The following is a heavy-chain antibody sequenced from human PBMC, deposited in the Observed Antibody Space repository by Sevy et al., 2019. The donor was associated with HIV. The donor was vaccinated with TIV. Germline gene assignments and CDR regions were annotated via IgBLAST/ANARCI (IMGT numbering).Heavy chain of an antibody. CDR1: GFTFSGSA. CDR2: IRSKANSYAT. V-gene: IGHV3-73*01. J-gene: IGHJ6*02. D-gene: IGHD2-2*01. CDR3: TRSVVSAAMRDYYYYYGMDV. Sequence: GGSLRLSCAASGFTFSGSAMHWVRQASGKGLEWVGRIRSKANSYATAYAASVKGRFTISRDDSKNTAYLQMNSLKTEDTAVYYCTRSVVSAAMRDYYYYYGMDVWGQGTTVTVSS.